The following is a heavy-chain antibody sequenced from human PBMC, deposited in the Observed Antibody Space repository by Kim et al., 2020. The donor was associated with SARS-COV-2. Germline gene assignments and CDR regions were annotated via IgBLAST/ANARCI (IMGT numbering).Heavy chain of an antibody. Sequence: DAGKGRFTIPRDNAKNSLYLQMNSLRAEDTAVDYCARDWVEYSSSSGLDYWGQGTLVTVSS. V-gene: IGHV3-11*01. D-gene: IGHD6-6*01. J-gene: IGHJ4*02. CDR3: ARDWVEYSSSSGLDY.